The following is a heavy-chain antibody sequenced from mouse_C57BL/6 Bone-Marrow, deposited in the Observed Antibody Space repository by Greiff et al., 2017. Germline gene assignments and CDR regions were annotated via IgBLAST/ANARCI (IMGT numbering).Heavy chain of an antibody. D-gene: IGHD1-1*01. V-gene: IGHV1-22*01. Sequence: VQLQQSGPELVKPGASVKMSCKASGYTFTDYNMHWVKQSHGKSLEWIGYINPNNGGTSYNQKFKGKATLTVNKSSSTAYMELRSLTSEDSAVDYCARSYYYGSSYEAYWGQGTLVTVSA. CDR1: GYTFTDYN. CDR3: ARSYYYGSSYEAY. J-gene: IGHJ3*01. CDR2: INPNNGGT.